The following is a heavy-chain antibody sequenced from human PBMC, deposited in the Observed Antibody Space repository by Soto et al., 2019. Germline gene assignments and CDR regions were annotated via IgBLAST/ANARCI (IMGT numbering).Heavy chain of an antibody. CDR2: ISGSGGSI. CDR1: GFTFSSYA. J-gene: IGHJ6*02. CDR3: AKDLTSLYYYGLDV. V-gene: IGHV3-23*01. D-gene: IGHD4-4*01. Sequence: PGGSLRLSCAASGFTFSSYAMNWVRQAPGKGLEWVSAISGSGGSIYYADSVKGRFTISRDNSKNTLYLQMNSLRAGDTAVYYCAKDLTSLYYYGLDVWGQGTTVTVSS.